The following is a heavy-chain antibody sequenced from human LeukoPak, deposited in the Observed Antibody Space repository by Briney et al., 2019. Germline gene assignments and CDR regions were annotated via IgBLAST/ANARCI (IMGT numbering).Heavy chain of an antibody. CDR1: GFALSMYT. CDR2: ASYDGGNK. V-gene: IGHV3-30-3*02. CDR3: AKRASLSGSYSGY. D-gene: IGHD1-26*01. J-gene: IGHJ4*02. Sequence: GRSLRLSCVASGFALSMYTLHWVRQAPGKGLECVAVASYDGGNKYYADSVKGRFTISRDNSKNTLYLQMNSLRAEDTAVYYCAKRASLSGSYSGYWGQGTLVTVSS.